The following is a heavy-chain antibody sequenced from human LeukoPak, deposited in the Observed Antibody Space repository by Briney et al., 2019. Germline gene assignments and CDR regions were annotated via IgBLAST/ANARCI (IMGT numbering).Heavy chain of an antibody. V-gene: IGHV4-34*01. CDR1: GGSFSGYY. CDR2: INHSGRST. J-gene: IGHJ6*03. Sequence: SETLSLTCAVYGGSFSGYYWSWIRQPPGKGLEWVGEINHSGRSTNYNPSLKSRVTISVDTSRNQFSLKLNSVTAADTAIYYCARGNMWDYRRYYYYMDVWGKGTTVTVSS. D-gene: IGHD4-11*01. CDR3: ARGNMWDYRRYYYYMDV.